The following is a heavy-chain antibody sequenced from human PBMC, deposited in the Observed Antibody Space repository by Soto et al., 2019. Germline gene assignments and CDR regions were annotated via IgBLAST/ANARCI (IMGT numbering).Heavy chain of an antibody. CDR2: ISSSSSTI. J-gene: IGHJ6*03. CDR3: ARGASGGFYYYYYMDV. D-gene: IGHD2-15*01. Sequence: GGSLRLSCAASGFTFSSYSMNWVRQAPGKGLGWVSYISSSSSTIYYADSVKGRFTISRDNAKNSLYLQMNSLRAEDTAVYYCARGASGGFYYYYYMDVWGKGTTVTVSS. CDR1: GFTFSSYS. V-gene: IGHV3-48*01.